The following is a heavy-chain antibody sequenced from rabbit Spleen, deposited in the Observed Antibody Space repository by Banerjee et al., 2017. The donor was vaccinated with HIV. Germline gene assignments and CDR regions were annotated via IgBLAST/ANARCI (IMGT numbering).Heavy chain of an antibody. J-gene: IGHJ4*01. Sequence: QEQLVESGGGLVQPEGSLTLTCKASGFSSSSRYYMCWVRQAPGKGLEWIACIYGDSSGSTWYASWVNGRFTISKTSSTTVTLQMTSLTAADTATYFCARGSAAMTMVIIGFYLNLWGPGTLVTVS. CDR1: GFSSSSRYY. CDR2: IYGDSSGST. D-gene: IGHD2-1*01. V-gene: IGHV1S45*01. CDR3: ARGSAAMTMVIIGFYLNL.